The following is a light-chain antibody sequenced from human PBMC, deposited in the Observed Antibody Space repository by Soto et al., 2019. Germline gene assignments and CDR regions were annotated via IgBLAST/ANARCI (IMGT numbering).Light chain of an antibody. J-gene: IGKJ5*01. CDR2: GQX. CDR1: PSVTKN. V-gene: IGKV3-15*01. CDR3: HQYNNWPPRT. Sequence: IVMTESPAALALSRGERATLAXRASPSVTKNLAWYQQNAGQXPRILXXGQXTRATGIPARFIGSGSGKESTLTLSSLQSEDLAVYYCHQYNNWPPRTFGQGTRLEIK.